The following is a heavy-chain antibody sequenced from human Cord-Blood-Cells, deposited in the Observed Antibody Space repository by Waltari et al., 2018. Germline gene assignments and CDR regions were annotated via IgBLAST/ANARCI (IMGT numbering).Heavy chain of an antibody. V-gene: IGHV3-30*18. CDR1: GFTFSSYG. CDR2: ISYDGSNK. J-gene: IGHJ3*02. CDR3: AKELDAFDI. Sequence: QVQLVESGGDVVQPGRSLRLSCAASGFTFSSYGMHWVRQAPGKGLEWVAVISYDGSNKYYADSVKGRFTISRDNSKNTLYLQMNSLRAEDTAVYYCAKELDAFDIWGQGTMVTVSS.